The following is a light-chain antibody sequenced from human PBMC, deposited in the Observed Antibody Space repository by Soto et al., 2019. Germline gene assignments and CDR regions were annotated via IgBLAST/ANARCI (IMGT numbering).Light chain of an antibody. CDR2: SNS. CDR3: ATWDDSLNGYV. Sequence: QSVLTQPPSASGTPGQRVTISYSGSTSNIGDNYVFWSQQLPGTAPKLLMYSNSERPSGVPDRFSGSKSGTSASLAISGLQSEDEADYYCATWDDSLNGYVFGTGTKVTAL. V-gene: IGLV1-44*01. CDR1: TSNIGDNY. J-gene: IGLJ1*01.